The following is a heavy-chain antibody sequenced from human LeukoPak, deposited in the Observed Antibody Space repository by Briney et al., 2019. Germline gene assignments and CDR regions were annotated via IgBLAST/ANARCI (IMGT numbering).Heavy chain of an antibody. CDR1: GFSFSNYF. CDR2: ITNSGRST. V-gene: IGHV3-11*04. Sequence: PGGSLRLSCEASGFSFSNYFISWIRQAPGKGLEWVSYITNSGRSTNCADAVKGRFTISRDNTKKSVYLEMTDLRPEDTAVYYCAREASGNYYVFDSWGQGTRVTVSS. CDR3: AREASGNYYVFDS. D-gene: IGHD1-26*01. J-gene: IGHJ4*02.